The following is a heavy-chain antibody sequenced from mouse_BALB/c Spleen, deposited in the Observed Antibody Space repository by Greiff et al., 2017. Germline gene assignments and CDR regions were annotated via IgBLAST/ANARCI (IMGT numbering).Heavy chain of an antibody. CDR1: GFSLTGYG. J-gene: IGHJ4*01. CDR2: IWGDGST. D-gene: IGHD2-10*01. Sequence: VKLQESGPGLVAPSQSLSITCTVSGFSLTGYGVNWVRQPPGKGLEWLGMIWGDGSTDYNSALKSRLSISKDNSKSQVFLKMNSLQTDDTARYYCARGAYYGAPYYAMDYWGQGTSVTVSS. CDR3: ARGAYYGAPYYAMDY. V-gene: IGHV2-6-7*01.